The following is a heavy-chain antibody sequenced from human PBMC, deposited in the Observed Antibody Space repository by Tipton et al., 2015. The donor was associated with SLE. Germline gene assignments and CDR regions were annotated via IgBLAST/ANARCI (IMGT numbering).Heavy chain of an antibody. J-gene: IGHJ4*02. Sequence: TLSLTCTVSGGSISSKNYYWGWIRQPPGKGLEWIGSIHYNGSTYDNPSFKSRVTISVDTSKNQFSLKLSSVTAADTAVYYCARTEQGTGSYYRLVFEIWGQGTLVTVSS. D-gene: IGHD3-10*01. V-gene: IGHV4-39*07. CDR2: IHYNGST. CDR1: GGSISSKNYY. CDR3: ARTEQGTGSYYRLVFEI.